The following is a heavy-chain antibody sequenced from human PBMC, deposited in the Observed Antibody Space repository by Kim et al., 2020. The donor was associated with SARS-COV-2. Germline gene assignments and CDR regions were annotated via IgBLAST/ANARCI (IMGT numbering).Heavy chain of an antibody. Sequence: GGSLRLSCAASGLTLRSYAMNWVRQGPGKGLEWVSPITRGGDTYYAASVKGRFTTSSDNFKDTPILQLNSLRAADTGNYYYCPCVTLPDRSCLCNFFDH. CDR3: CPCVTLPDRSCLCNFFDH. CDR1: GLTLRSYA. CDR2: ITRGGDT. D-gene: IGHD2-15*01. V-gene: IGHV3-23*01. J-gene: IGHJ4*01.